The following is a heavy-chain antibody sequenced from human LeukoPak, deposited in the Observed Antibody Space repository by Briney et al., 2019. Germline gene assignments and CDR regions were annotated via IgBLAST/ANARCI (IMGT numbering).Heavy chain of an antibody. Sequence: SETLSLTCTVSGGSISSSSYYWGWIRQPPGKGLEWIGSIYYSGSTYYNPFLKSRVTISVDTSKNQFSLKLSSVTAADTAVYYCARRPRLIAAAGSFFDYWGQGTLVTVSS. D-gene: IGHD6-13*01. CDR3: ARRPRLIAAAGSFFDY. CDR2: IYYSGST. V-gene: IGHV4-39*01. J-gene: IGHJ4*02. CDR1: GGSISSSSYY.